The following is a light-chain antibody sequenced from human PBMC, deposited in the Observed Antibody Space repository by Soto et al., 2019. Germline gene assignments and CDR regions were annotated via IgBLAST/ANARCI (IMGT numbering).Light chain of an antibody. CDR2: WAS. Sequence: IVMTQSPDSLAVSLGERATINCKSSQSVLYSSNNKDYLAWYRQKPGQPPKLLIYWASIRESGVPDRISGGGSGTDFTITISRLQAEDVAIFYCKQYYSTPPYTFGQGTKLEIK. V-gene: IGKV4-1*01. CDR1: QSVLYSSNNKDY. J-gene: IGKJ2*01. CDR3: KQYYSTPPYT.